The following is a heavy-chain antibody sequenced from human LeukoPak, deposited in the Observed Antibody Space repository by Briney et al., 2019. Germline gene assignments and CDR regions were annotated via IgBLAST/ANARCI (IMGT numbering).Heavy chain of an antibody. CDR2: ISSSSSYI. D-gene: IGHD6-19*01. V-gene: IGHV3-21*01. Sequence: PGGSLRLSCAASGFTYSSYSMNWVRQAPGKGLEWVSSISSSSSYIYYADSVKGRFTISRDNAKNSLYLQMNSLRAEDTAVYYCARAYSRSGWPDYWGQGTLVTVSS. CDR1: GFTYSSYS. J-gene: IGHJ4*02. CDR3: ARAYSRSGWPDY.